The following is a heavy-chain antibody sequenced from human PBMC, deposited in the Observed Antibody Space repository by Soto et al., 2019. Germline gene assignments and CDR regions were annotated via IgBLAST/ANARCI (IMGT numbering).Heavy chain of an antibody. CDR1: GHTLSEIS. CDR3: VVDSPSRSVDAYNFYSGMDV. D-gene: IGHD3-16*01. CDR2: IDPEDGEQ. V-gene: IGHV1-24*01. J-gene: IGHJ6*02. Sequence: QVQLVQSGAEVKKPGASVRVSCKVSGHTLSEISMHWVRHAPGKGLEWMGGIDPEDGEQAYALNFQGRLSMTEDTSTDTAYMDLSGLSSDDTAVYFCVVDSPSRSVDAYNFYSGMDVWGQGTTVIVSS.